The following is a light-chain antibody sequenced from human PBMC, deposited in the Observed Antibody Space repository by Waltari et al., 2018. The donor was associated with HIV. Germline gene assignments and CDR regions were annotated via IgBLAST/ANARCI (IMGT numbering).Light chain of an antibody. CDR3: SSHAGSKVV. Sequence: QSALTQPPSASGSPGQSVTLSCTGTRSDVGGYNYVSWHQQHPGKAPNLMIYDVIKRPSGVPDLFSGSKSGSTASLTVSGLQPEDGADYYCSSHAGSKVVFGGGTRLTVL. CDR1: RSDVGGYNY. V-gene: IGLV2-8*01. CDR2: DVI. J-gene: IGLJ2*01.